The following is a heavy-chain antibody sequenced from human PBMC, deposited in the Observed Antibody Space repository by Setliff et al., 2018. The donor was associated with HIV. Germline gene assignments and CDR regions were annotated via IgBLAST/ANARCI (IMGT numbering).Heavy chain of an antibody. CDR2: ISNDATQT. J-gene: IGHJ4*02. CDR3: ARARTIDYWSDSLAF. V-gene: IGHV3-30*04. Sequence: GESLKISCSASGFQFTPYVFHWVRQAPGKGLEWVAVISNDATQTYYADSVRGRFTISRDSPKNALYLKFCRPRPDDTAVYYCARARTIDYWSDSLAFWGQGTLVTVSS. CDR1: GFQFTPYV. D-gene: IGHD3-3*01.